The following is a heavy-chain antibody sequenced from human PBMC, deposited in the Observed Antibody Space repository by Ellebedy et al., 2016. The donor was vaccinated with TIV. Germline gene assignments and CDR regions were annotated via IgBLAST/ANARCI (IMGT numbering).Heavy chain of an antibody. CDR2: IYSGGTT. J-gene: IGHJ6*02. CDR1: GFTVSSNY. Sequence: GESLKISCAASGFTVSSNYMSWVRQAPGKGLEWVSVIYSGGTTYYADSVKGRFTISRDNSKNTPYLQMNTLRAEDTAVYYCARDRWMRTKQKLIPLPEYYYYGIDVWGQGTTVTVSS. D-gene: IGHD6-13*01. CDR3: ARDRWMRTKQKLIPLPEYYYYGIDV. V-gene: IGHV3-53*01.